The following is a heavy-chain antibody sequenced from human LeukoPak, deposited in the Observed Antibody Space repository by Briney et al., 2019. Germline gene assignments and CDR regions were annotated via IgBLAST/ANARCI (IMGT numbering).Heavy chain of an antibody. CDR2: INAGNGNT. J-gene: IGHJ4*02. CDR1: GYTFTSYA. Sequence: ASVTVSCKASGYTFTSYAMHWVRQAPGQRLEWMGWINAGNGNTKYSQKFQGRVTITRDTSASTAYMELSSLRSEDTAVYYCAVARLRPFKWFGELPFHWGQGTLVTVSS. D-gene: IGHD3-10*01. CDR3: AVARLRPFKWFGELPFH. V-gene: IGHV1-3*01.